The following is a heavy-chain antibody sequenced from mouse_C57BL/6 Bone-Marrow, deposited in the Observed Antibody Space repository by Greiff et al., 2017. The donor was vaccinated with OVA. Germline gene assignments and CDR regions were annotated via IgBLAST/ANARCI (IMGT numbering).Heavy chain of an antibody. Sequence: VQLQQSGAELVKPGASVKLSCKASGYTFTEYTIHWVKQRSGQGLEWIGWFYPGSGSIKYNEKFKDKATLTADKSSSTVYMELSRLTSEDSAVYFCAGHEDALHYYGSLYAMDYWGQGTSVTVSS. CDR3: AGHEDALHYYGSLYAMDY. CDR2: FYPGSGSI. CDR1: GYTFTEYT. V-gene: IGHV1-62-2*01. J-gene: IGHJ4*01. D-gene: IGHD1-2*01.